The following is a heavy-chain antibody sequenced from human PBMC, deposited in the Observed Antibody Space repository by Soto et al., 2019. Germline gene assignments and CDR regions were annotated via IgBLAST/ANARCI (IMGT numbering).Heavy chain of an antibody. CDR3: PKDRHPTARWDIDW. CDR2: IYGSASRK. D-gene: IGHD3-9*01. J-gene: IGHJ4*02. V-gene: IGHV3-23*01. Sequence: VRHSPGKKKEWVSSIYGSASRKFYADSVKGRFTISRDNSMNMVYLQMNSLRADDTAVYYCPKDRHPTARWDIDWGGQGTRVTVSS.